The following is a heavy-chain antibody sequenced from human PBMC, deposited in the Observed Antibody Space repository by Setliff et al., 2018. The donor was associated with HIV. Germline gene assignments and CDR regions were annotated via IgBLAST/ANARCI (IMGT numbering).Heavy chain of an antibody. V-gene: IGHV4-59*08. J-gene: IGHJ4*02. CDR1: GDSIRGYY. D-gene: IGHD5-12*01. Sequence: SETLSLTCTVSGDSIRGYYWSWIRQPPGKGLEWMGYVFYTGFAAYNPSLKSRLTISVDTSKNQFSLKLSSVTAADTAVYYCARQPRWLQFPRYFDYWGQGTLVTVSS. CDR2: VFYTGFA. CDR3: ARQPRWLQFPRYFDY.